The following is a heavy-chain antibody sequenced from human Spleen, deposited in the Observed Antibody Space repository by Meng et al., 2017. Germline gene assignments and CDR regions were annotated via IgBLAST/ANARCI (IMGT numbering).Heavy chain of an antibody. CDR3: ARCRRYSYGTDFDY. J-gene: IGHJ4*02. D-gene: IGHD5-18*01. V-gene: IGHV4-61*10. Sequence: GSLRLSCTVSGGSISRGSYYWNWIRQPAGEGLEWIGYIYYSGSTNYNPSLKSRVTISVDTSKNQFSLKLSSVTAADTAVYYCARCRRYSYGTDFDYWGQGTLVTVSS. CDR2: IYYSGST. CDR1: GGSISRGSYY.